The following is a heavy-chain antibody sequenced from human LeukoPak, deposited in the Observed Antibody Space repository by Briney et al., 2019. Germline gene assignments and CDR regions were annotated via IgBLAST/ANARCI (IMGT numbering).Heavy chain of an antibody. Sequence: GGSLRLSCAASGFTFSSYSMNWVRQAPGKGLEGVSGISWNSGSIGYADSVKGRFTISRDNAKNSLYLQMNSLRAEDMALYYCAKDRGSYSPGFDYWGQGTLVTVSS. V-gene: IGHV3-9*03. CDR2: ISWNSGSI. CDR1: GFTFSSYS. D-gene: IGHD1-26*01. CDR3: AKDRGSYSPGFDY. J-gene: IGHJ4*02.